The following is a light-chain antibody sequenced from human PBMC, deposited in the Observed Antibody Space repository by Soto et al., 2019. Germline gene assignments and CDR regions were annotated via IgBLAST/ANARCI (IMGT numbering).Light chain of an antibody. Sequence: QSALTQPASVSAFPGQSGTISCIGTSSDVGAYNYVSWYQQHPGKAPKLIIFDVNHRPSGISNRFSGSKSGNTASLTVSGLQADDEADYYCSSFTVMNTQVFGGGTKLTVL. CDR1: SSDVGAYNY. J-gene: IGLJ2*01. V-gene: IGLV2-14*03. CDR3: SSFTVMNTQV. CDR2: DVN.